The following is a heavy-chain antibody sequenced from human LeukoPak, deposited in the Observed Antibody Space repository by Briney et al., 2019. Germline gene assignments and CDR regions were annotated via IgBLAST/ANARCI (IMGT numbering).Heavy chain of an antibody. J-gene: IGHJ4*02. V-gene: IGHV4-59*01. CDR2: IYYSGST. Sequence: SETLSLTCTVSGGSISSYYWSWIRQPPGKGLEWIGYIYYSGSTNYNPSLKSRVTISVDTSKNQFSLKLSSVTAADTAVYYCARGGPAYNYYDSSGSFDYWGQGTLDTVSS. CDR3: ARGGPAYNYYDSSGSFDY. D-gene: IGHD3-22*01. CDR1: GGSISSYY.